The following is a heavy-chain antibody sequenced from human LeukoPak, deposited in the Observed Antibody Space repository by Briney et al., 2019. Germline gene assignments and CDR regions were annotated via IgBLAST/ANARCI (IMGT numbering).Heavy chain of an antibody. CDR3: ARGVARYSNDAFDI. V-gene: IGHV1-69*06. J-gene: IGHJ3*02. Sequence: GASVKVSCKASGGTFSSYAISWVRQAPGQGLEWMGGIIPIFGTANYAQKFQGRVTITADKSTSTAYMELSSLRSEDTAVYYCARGVARYSNDAFDIWGQGTMVTVSS. CDR1: GGTFSSYA. CDR2: IIPIFGTA. D-gene: IGHD2-15*01.